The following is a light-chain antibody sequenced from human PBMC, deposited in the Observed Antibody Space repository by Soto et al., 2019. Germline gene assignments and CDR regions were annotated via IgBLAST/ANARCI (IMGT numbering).Light chain of an antibody. Sequence: DSRMHPSSSSLSASVGDRVTITCRASQGIRNDLGWYQQKPGKAPKRLIYAASSVQSGVPSRSIGSGAGTEDSLTIISRLQYDDFTVYYHHYYNDSEAFGQGTKVDIK. V-gene: IGKV1-17*01. CDR2: AAS. CDR1: QGIRND. CDR3: HYYNDSEA. J-gene: IGKJ1*01.